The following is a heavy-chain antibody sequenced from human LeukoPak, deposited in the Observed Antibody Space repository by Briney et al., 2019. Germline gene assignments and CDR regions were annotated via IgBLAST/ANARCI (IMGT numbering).Heavy chain of an antibody. J-gene: IGHJ4*02. CDR3: ARTLPYDSSGPPFDY. V-gene: IGHV1-2*02. Sequence: ASVKVSCKASGYTFTGYYVHWVRQAPGQGPEWMGWINTNSGGINYAQKFQGRVTMNRDTSISTAYMELSRLRSDDTAVYYCARTLPYDSSGPPFDYWGQGTLVTVSS. D-gene: IGHD3-22*01. CDR1: GYTFTGYY. CDR2: INTNSGGI.